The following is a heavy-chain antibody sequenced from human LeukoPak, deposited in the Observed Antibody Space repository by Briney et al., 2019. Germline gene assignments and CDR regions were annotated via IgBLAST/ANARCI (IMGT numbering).Heavy chain of an antibody. J-gene: IGHJ4*02. D-gene: IGHD2-15*01. V-gene: IGHV4-61*02. Sequence: PSETLSLTCTVSGGSISSGSYYWSWIRQPAGKGLEWIGRIYTSGSTNYNPSLKSRVTISVDTSKNLFSLKLSSVTAADTAVYYCARDGRYCSGGSCYLGGQGTLVTVSS. CDR2: IYTSGST. CDR1: GGSISSGSYY. CDR3: ARDGRYCSGGSCYL.